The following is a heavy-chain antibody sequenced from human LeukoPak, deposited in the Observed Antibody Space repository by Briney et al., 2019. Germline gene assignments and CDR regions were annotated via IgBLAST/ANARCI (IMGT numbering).Heavy chain of an antibody. Sequence: SETLSLTCTVSDYSISSGYFWTWIRQPPGKGLEWIGSIFHTGSSYYNPSLKSPVAISVDTSKNQFSLELSSVTAADTAVYYCARDLGLTISDNWFDPWGQGTLVTVS. CDR2: IFHTGSS. J-gene: IGHJ5*02. CDR1: DYSISSGYF. CDR3: ARDLGLTISDNWFDP. V-gene: IGHV4-38-2*02. D-gene: IGHD3-3*01.